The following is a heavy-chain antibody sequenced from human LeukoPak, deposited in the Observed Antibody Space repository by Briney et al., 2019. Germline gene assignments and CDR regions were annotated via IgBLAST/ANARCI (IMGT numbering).Heavy chain of an antibody. CDR2: IIPIFGTA. D-gene: IGHD6-6*01. Sequence: SVKVSCKASGGTFSSNAISWVRQAPGQGLEWMGGIIPIFGTANYAQKFQGRVTITTDESTSTAYMELSGLRSEDTAVYYCARGVSGSSPHFDYWGQGTLVTVSS. CDR3: ARGVSGSSPHFDY. J-gene: IGHJ4*02. V-gene: IGHV1-69*05. CDR1: GGTFSSNA.